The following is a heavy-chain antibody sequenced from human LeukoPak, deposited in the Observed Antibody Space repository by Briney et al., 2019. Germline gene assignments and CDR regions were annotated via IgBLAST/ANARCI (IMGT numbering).Heavy chain of an antibody. J-gene: IGHJ4*02. V-gene: IGHV3-30-3*01. Sequence: GSSLRLSCAASGFTFSDYTMHWVRQAPGKGLEWVAVISYHGSNKYHAESVKGRFPISRDNSKNTLYLQMNSLRAEDTAVYYCARDALYSSSWSLFDYWGQGTLVTVSS. CDR3: ARDALYSSSWSLFDY. D-gene: IGHD6-13*01. CDR1: GFTFSDYT. CDR2: ISYHGSNK.